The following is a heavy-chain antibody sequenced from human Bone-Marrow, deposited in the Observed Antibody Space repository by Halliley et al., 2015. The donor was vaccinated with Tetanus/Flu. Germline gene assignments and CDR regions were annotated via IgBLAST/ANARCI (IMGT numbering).Heavy chain of an antibody. Sequence: GKGLEWIAHVFDSGTPHYPPSLKGRVTVSLDTSKRQFSLKLGSVTAADTAVYYGTGGSGLSAENWGQGALVPVSS. CDR3: TGGSGLSAEN. V-gene: IGHV4-61*10. CDR2: VFDSGTP. D-gene: IGHD6-19*01. J-gene: IGHJ4*02.